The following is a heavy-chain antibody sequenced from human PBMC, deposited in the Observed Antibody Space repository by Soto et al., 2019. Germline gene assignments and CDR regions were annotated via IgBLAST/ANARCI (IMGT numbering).Heavy chain of an antibody. D-gene: IGHD2-15*01. CDR3: AKPKASYCSGGSCPPSYYYGMDV. J-gene: IGHJ6*02. Sequence: QPGGSLRLSCAASGFTFSSYAMSWVRQAPGKGLEWVSAISVSGGSTYYADSVKGRFTISRDNSKNTLYLQMNSLRAEDTAVYYCAKPKASYCSGGSCPPSYYYGMDVWGQGTTVTVSS. V-gene: IGHV3-23*01. CDR2: ISVSGGST. CDR1: GFTFSSYA.